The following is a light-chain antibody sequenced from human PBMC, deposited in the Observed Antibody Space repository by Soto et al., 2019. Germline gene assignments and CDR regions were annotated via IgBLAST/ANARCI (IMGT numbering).Light chain of an antibody. CDR2: AAS. J-gene: IGKJ5*01. Sequence: DVRLSLSPSSLKASVGHSSTITCRASQSISSYLNWYQQKPGKAPKLLIYAASTLQSGVPSRFCGSGSGTDFTLTISSLEPEDFSVYYCQQRYNWPVTFCQGTRLEI. CDR1: QSISSY. CDR3: QQRYNWPVT. V-gene: IGKV1-39*01.